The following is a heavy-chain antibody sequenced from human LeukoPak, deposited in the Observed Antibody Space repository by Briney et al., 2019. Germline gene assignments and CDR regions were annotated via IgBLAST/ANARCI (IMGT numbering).Heavy chain of an antibody. J-gene: IGHJ4*02. CDR1: GFTFSSYG. D-gene: IGHD1-26*01. CDR2: ISYDGSNK. CDR3: AKGGEDGSYYGY. Sequence: GGSLRLSCAASGFTFSSYGMHWVRQAPGKELEWVAVISYDGSNKYYADSVKGRFTISRDNSKNTLYLQMNSLRAEDTAVYYCAKGGEDGSYYGYWGQGTLVTVSS. V-gene: IGHV3-30*18.